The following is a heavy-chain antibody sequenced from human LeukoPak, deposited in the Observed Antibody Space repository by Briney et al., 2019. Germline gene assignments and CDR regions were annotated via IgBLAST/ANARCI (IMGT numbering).Heavy chain of an antibody. D-gene: IGHD6-13*01. J-gene: IGHJ4*02. Sequence: GGSLRLSCAASGFTFSSYWMSWVRQAPGKGLEWVANIKQDGSEKYYVDSVKGRFTISRDNAKNSLYLQMNSLRAEDTAVYYCARRMAAAGRGYFDYWGQGTLVTVSS. CDR1: GFTFSSYW. CDR3: ARRMAAAGRGYFDY. CDR2: IKQDGSEK. V-gene: IGHV3-7*01.